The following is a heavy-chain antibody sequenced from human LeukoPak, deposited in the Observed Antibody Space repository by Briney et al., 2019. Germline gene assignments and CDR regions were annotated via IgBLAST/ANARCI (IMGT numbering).Heavy chain of an antibody. CDR2: IYPGGST. CDR1: GFSVDTTS. CDR3: ARLRGGYYVDY. J-gene: IGHJ4*02. Sequence: GGSLRLSCAASGFSVDTTSMTWVRQAPVKGLEWVSLIYPGGSTYYADSAKGRFTISRDNSKNTLYLQMNSLRAEDTAVYYCARLRGGYYVDYWGQGTLVTVSS. D-gene: IGHD3-16*01. V-gene: IGHV3-66*04.